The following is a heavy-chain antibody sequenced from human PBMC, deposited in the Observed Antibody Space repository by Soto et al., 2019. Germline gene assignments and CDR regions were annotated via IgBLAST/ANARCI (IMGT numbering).Heavy chain of an antibody. J-gene: IGHJ6*02. Sequence: AASVKVSCKTSGYNFTNYAMHCVRQPPRQRLEWMGWINAGNGNTKYSQKFQGRVTITRDTSASTAYMELSSLRSEDTAVYYCASRSIAVAGRNKYVMDVWGQGTTVTSP. V-gene: IGHV1-3*01. CDR1: GYNFTNYA. D-gene: IGHD6-19*01. CDR2: INAGNGNT. CDR3: ASRSIAVAGRNKYVMDV.